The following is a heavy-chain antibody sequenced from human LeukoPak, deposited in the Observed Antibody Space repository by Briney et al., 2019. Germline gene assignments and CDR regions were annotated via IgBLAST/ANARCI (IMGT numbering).Heavy chain of an antibody. V-gene: IGHV1-18*01. CDR2: ISAYNGNT. CDR3: ARGGDFSLMDV. Sequence: WASEPVSYLAPGSTFTRDGKSWRRQGSAHRLKRMGWISAYNGNTNYAQKLQGRVTMTTDTSTSTAYMELRSLRSDDTAVYYCARGGDFSLMDVWGQGTTVTVSS. D-gene: IGHD2-21*01. J-gene: IGHJ6*02. CDR1: GSTFTRDG.